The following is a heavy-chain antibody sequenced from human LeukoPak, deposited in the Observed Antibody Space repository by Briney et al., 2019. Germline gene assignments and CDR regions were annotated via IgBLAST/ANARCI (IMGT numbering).Heavy chain of an antibody. CDR2: ISYDGSNK. V-gene: IGHV3-30*04. Sequence: GGSLRLSCAASGFTFSSYAMHWVRQAPGKGLEWVAVISYDGSNKYYADPVKGRFTISRDNSKNTLYLQMNSLRAEDTAVYYCARDSDYYGSGSYYSLGMDVWGRGTTVTVSS. J-gene: IGHJ6*04. D-gene: IGHD3-10*01. CDR3: ARDSDYYGSGSYYSLGMDV. CDR1: GFTFSSYA.